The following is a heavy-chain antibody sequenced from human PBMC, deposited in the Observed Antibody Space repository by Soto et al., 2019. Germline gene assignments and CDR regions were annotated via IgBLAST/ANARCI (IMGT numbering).Heavy chain of an antibody. Sequence: QITLKESGPTLVRPAQTLTLTCGFSGFSLSSYGMGVAWIRQPPGKALEWLALIYWDDDKRYSPSLKDRLAISKDTSSNQVVLTLTNMDPGDTTTSFCAHAADYDLLTFDQWGPGTLVTVSS. D-gene: IGHD4-17*01. CDR3: AHAADYDLLTFDQ. V-gene: IGHV2-5*02. CDR2: IYWDDDK. J-gene: IGHJ4*02. CDR1: GFSLSSYGMG.